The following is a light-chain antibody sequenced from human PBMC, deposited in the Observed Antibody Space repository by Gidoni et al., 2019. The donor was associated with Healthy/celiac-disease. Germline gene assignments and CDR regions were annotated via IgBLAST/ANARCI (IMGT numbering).Light chain of an antibody. CDR1: QTVLHIANNKNY. Sequence: DIVMTQSPDSLAVSLGERATFNCKSSQTVLHIANNKNYLAWYQKKPGQPPKLLIYWASTRESGVPDRFSGSGSGTDFTLTISSLQAEDVAVYYCQQYYSTPVTFGGGTKVEIK. V-gene: IGKV4-1*01. CDR2: WAS. CDR3: QQYYSTPVT. J-gene: IGKJ4*01.